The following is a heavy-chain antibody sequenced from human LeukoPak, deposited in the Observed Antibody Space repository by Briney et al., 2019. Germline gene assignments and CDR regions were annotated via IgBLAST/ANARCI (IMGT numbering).Heavy chain of an antibody. V-gene: IGHV3-21*06. CDR3: ARAGVCSTTSCDGGIDY. CDR1: GFTFSSYN. Sequence: PGGSLRLSCAASGFTFSSYNMKLVRQAPGKGLEWVSFISTTSNYIYYADSVKGRFTISRDNAKNSLYLQMNSLRGEDAALYYCARAGVCSTTSCDGGIDYWGQGTLVTVSS. CDR2: ISTTSNYI. D-gene: IGHD2-2*01. J-gene: IGHJ4*02.